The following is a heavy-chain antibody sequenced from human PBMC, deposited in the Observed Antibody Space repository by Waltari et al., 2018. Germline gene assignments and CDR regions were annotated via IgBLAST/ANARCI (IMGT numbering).Heavy chain of an antibody. V-gene: IGHV4-34*01. Sequence: QVQLQQWGAGMLKPSETLSLTCAVYGGSFSGYYWRWIRQPPGKGLEWIWEINHSGSTNYNPSLKSRVTISVDTSKNQFSLKLSSVTAADTAVYYCARGEAARKYAYYYYYYMDVWGKGTTVTVSS. CDR3: ARGEAARKYAYYYYYYMDV. J-gene: IGHJ6*03. D-gene: IGHD6-6*01. CDR1: GGSFSGYY. CDR2: INHSGST.